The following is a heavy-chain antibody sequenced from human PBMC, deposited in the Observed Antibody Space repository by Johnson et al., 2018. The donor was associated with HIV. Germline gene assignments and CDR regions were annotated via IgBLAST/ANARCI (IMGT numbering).Heavy chain of an antibody. D-gene: IGHD6-13*01. J-gene: IGHJ3*02. V-gene: IGHV3-66*02. Sequence: EKLVESGGGLVQPGGSLRLSCAASGFTVSSNYMSWVRQAPGKGLEWVSVIYSGGSTYYADSVKGRFTISRDNAKNSLYLQMNSLRAEDTALYYCAKDKLGSSSFAFDIWGQGTMVTVSS. CDR3: AKDKLGSSSFAFDI. CDR2: IYSGGST. CDR1: GFTVSSNY.